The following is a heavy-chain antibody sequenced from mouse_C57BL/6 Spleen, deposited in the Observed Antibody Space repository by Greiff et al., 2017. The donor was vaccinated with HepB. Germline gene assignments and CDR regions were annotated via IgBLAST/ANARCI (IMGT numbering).Heavy chain of an antibody. J-gene: IGHJ4*01. V-gene: IGHV5-9-1*02. CDR3: TRGAVATKAMDY. D-gene: IGHD1-1*01. Sequence: EVMLVESGEGLVKPGGSLKLSCAASGFTFSSYAMSWVRQTPEKRLEWVAYISSGGDYIYYADTVKGRFTISRDNARNTLYLQMSSLKSEDTAMYYCTRGAVATKAMDYWGQGTSVTVSS. CDR1: GFTFSSYA. CDR2: ISSGGDYI.